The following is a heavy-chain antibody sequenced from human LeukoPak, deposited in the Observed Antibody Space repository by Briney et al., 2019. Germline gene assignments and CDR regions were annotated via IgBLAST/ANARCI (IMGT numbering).Heavy chain of an antibody. V-gene: IGHV3-23*01. CDR1: GLTFSSFA. CDR2: ISASGGST. CDR3: AKGFYDNSASGVFDI. J-gene: IGHJ3*02. Sequence: QPGGSLRLSCAASGLTFSSFATSWVRQAPGKGLEWVSGISASGGSTYYADSVKGRFTISRDNSKNTLYLQMNSLRAEDTAVYYCAKGFYDNSASGVFDIWGQGTMVTVSS. D-gene: IGHD3-22*01.